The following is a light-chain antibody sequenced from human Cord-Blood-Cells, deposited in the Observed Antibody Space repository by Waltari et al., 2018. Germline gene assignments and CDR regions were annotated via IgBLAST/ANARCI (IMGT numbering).Light chain of an antibody. J-gene: IGKJ1*01. CDR1: QSVSSN. V-gene: IGKV3D-15*01. CDR2: GAS. Sequence: EIVMTQSPATLSVSPGERATLSCRAGQSVSSNLAWYQQKPGQAPRLLIYGASIRATGIPARFSGSESGTEFTLTISSLQSEDFAVYYCQQYNNWPRTFGQGTKVEIK. CDR3: QQYNNWPRT.